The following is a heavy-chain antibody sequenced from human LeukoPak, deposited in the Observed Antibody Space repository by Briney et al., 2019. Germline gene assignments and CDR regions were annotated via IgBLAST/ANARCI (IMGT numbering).Heavy chain of an antibody. CDR2: ISSSSSYI. CDR1: GFTFSSYS. D-gene: IGHD3-3*01. CDR3: ARESRYDFWSGDPFWYFDL. Sequence: GGSLRPSCAASGFTFSSYSMNWVRQAPGKGLEWVSSISSSSSYIYYADSVKGRFTISRDNAKNSLYLQMNSLRAEDTAVYYCARESRYDFWSGDPFWYFDLWGRGTLVTVSS. V-gene: IGHV3-21*01. J-gene: IGHJ2*01.